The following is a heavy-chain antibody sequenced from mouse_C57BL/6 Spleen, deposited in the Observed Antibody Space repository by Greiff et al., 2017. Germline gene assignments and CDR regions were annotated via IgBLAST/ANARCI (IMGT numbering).Heavy chain of an antibody. V-gene: IGHV1-50*01. D-gene: IGHD2-5*01. Sequence: QVQLQQPGAELVKPGASVKLSCKASGYTFTSYWMQWVKQRPGQGLEWIGEIDPSDNYTNYNQKFKGKATLTVDTSSSTAYMQLSSLTSEDSAVYYCARTYYSNYDDYWGQGTTLTVSS. CDR2: IDPSDNYT. J-gene: IGHJ2*01. CDR1: GYTFTSYW. CDR3: ARTYYSNYDDY.